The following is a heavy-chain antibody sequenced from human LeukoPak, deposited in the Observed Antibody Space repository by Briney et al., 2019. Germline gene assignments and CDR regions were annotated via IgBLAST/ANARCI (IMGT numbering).Heavy chain of an antibody. CDR1: GFSISSYA. CDR3: APGIGSLYGMDV. J-gene: IGHJ6*02. D-gene: IGHD1-26*01. V-gene: IGHV3-23*01. CDR2: IGGTTGGT. Sequence: GGSLRLSCATSGFSISSYAMSWVRQAPGKGLEWVSSIGGTTGGTYYAESVQGRFTISRDNSKNTVYLQMNSLGAEDTAVYYCAPGIGSLYGMDVWGRGTTVTVSS.